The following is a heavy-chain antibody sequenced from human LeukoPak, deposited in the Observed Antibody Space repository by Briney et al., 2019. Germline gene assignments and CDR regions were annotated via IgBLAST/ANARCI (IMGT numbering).Heavy chain of an antibody. CDR3: ARLDGSYFFDY. CDR1: GGSFSGYY. Sequence: PSETLSLTCAVYGGSFSGYYWSWIRQPPGKGLEWIGEINHSGSTNYNPSLKSRVTISVDTSKNQFSLKLSSVTAADTAVYYCARLDGSYFFDYWGQGTLVIVSS. J-gene: IGHJ4*02. D-gene: IGHD1-26*01. CDR2: INHSGST. V-gene: IGHV4-34*01.